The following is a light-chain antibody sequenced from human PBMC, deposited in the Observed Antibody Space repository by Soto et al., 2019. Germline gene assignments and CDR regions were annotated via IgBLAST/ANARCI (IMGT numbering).Light chain of an antibody. CDR3: LQDYTFPYT. CDR2: AAS. Sequence: ALQMTQSPSSLSASVGDRVTITCRASQGIRNDLGWYQQKPGKAPKLLISAASSLQSGAPSRFSGSGAGTAFTLTITSLQPEDFATYYCLQDYTFPYTFGQGTKLEIK. J-gene: IGKJ2*01. CDR1: QGIRND. V-gene: IGKV1-6*01.